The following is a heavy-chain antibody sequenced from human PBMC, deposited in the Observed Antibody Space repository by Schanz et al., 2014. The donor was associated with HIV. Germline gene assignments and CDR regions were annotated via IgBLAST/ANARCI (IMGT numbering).Heavy chain of an antibody. V-gene: IGHV1-18*01. CDR3: ARGRRHFDWLLEFYLDY. CDR2: ISVYNGNT. D-gene: IGHD3-9*01. Sequence: QVQLVQSGAEVKKPGSSVKVSCKASGYTFTTYEITWVRQAPGQGLEWMGWISVYNGNTNYAQKLQGRVTLTTDTSTSTAYMELRSLRSDDTAVYYCARGRRHFDWLLEFYLDYWGQGTLVTVSS. CDR1: GYTFTTYE. J-gene: IGHJ4*02.